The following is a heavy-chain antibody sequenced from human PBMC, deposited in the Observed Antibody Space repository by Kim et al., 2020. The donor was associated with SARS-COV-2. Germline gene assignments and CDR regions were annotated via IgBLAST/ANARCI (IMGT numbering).Heavy chain of an antibody. Sequence: LSLTCAASGFTFSSYAMSWVRQAPGKGLEWVSAISGSGGSTYYADSVKGRFTISRDNYKNTLYLQMKSLRAEETAVYYCANMGSMMDLDYWGQGTLVTDSP. CDR3: ANMGSMMDLDY. CDR1: GFTFSSYA. J-gene: IGHJ4*02. D-gene: IGHD2-15*01. V-gene: IGHV3-23*01. CDR2: ISGSGGST.